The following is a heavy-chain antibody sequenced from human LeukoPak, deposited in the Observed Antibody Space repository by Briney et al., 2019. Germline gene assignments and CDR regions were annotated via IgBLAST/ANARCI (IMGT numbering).Heavy chain of an antibody. D-gene: IGHD5-12*01. Sequence: SETLSLTCTVSGASISSYYWCWIRQPPGKGLEWIGYINYSGSTNYNPSLKSRVTISVDMSKNQFSLKLSSVTAADTAVYYCARSGYDDPFYFDYWGQGTLVTVSS. CDR3: ARSGYDDPFYFDY. V-gene: IGHV4-59*01. CDR1: GASISSYY. CDR2: INYSGST. J-gene: IGHJ4*02.